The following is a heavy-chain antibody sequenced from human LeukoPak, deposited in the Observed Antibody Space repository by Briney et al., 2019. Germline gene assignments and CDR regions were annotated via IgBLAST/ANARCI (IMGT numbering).Heavy chain of an antibody. D-gene: IGHD1-1*01. CDR3: TRGGGQLDF. CDR1: GFTFSNSW. J-gene: IGHJ4*02. CDR2: MNQDGSSI. Sequence: PGGSLRLSCAAFGFTFSNSWMSWVRQAPGKGLEWVANMNQDGSSIYYVDSVKGRFTISRDNAKYSLYLHMNSLRAEDMAVYYCTRGGGQLDFWGQGTLVTVSS. V-gene: IGHV3-7*01.